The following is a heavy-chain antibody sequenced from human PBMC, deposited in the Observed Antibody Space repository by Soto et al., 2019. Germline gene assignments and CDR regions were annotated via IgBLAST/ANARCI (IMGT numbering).Heavy chain of an antibody. V-gene: IGHV4-39*01. D-gene: IGHD2-21*02. CDR2: IYDSWSS. CDR3: ERQRLLRLKTDFDI. J-gene: IGHJ4*02. Sequence: SESLSLTCSVSGASTSDKSYFWGGGRHSPGKGLEWIGSIYDSWSSYYNPSLKSRVDISVDTSRNQFSLKLRSVTAADTAVYFCERQRLLRLKTDFDIWGQGTLVAVSS. CDR1: GASTSDKSYF.